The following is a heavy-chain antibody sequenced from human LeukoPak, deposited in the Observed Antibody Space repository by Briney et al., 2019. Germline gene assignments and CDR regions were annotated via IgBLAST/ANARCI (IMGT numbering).Heavy chain of an antibody. Sequence: SKSLSLTCTVSGGSISSGSYYWSWIRQPAGTGLGWIGRIYTSGITNYNPSLKSRVTISVDTSKNQFSLKLSSVTAADTAVYYCARDVSVLRSLYYYYYMDVWGKGTTVTVSS. CDR3: ARDVSVLRSLYYYYYMDV. CDR2: IYTSGIT. V-gene: IGHV4-61*02. J-gene: IGHJ6*03. CDR1: GGSISSGSYY. D-gene: IGHD3-3*01.